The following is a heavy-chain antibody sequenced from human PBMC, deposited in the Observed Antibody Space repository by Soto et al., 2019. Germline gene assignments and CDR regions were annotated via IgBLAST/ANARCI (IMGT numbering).Heavy chain of an antibody. Sequence: QVQLQESGPGLVKPSQTLSLTCTVSGGSISSGGYYWSWIRQHPGKGLEWIGYIYYSGSTYYNPSLTSRVTISVDTSKNQFSLKLSSVTAADTAVYYCARVRGTAMRYYYYGMDVWGQGTTVTVSS. CDR1: GGSISSGGYY. V-gene: IGHV4-31*03. CDR3: ARVRGTAMRYYYYGMDV. J-gene: IGHJ6*02. D-gene: IGHD5-18*01. CDR2: IYYSGST.